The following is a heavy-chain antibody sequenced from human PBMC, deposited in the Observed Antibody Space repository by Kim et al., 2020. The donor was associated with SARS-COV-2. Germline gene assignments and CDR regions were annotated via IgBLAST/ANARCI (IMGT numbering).Heavy chain of an antibody. CDR3: ARRRVVVIAFKKTTTRWYMDV. CDR1: GGSFSGYY. CDR2: INHSGST. Sequence: SETLSLTCAVYGGSFSGYYWSWIRQPPGKGLEWIGEINHSGSTNYNPSLKSRVTISVDTSKNQFSLKLSSVTAADTAVYYCARRRVVVIAFKKTTTRWYMDVWGKGTTVTVSS. D-gene: IGHD2-21*01. J-gene: IGHJ6*03. V-gene: IGHV4-34*01.